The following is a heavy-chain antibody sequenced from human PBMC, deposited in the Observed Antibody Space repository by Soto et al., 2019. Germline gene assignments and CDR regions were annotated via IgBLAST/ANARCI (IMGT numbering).Heavy chain of an antibody. V-gene: IGHV3-48*01. CDR1: GFTFSSYS. D-gene: IGHD3-9*01. CDR2: ISSSSSTI. Sequence: GGSLRLSCAASGFTFSSYSMNWVRQAPGKGLEWVSYISSSSSTIYYADSVKGRFTISRDNAKNSLYLQMNSLRAEDTAVYYCAREGYDILTGYMIYYMDVWGKGTTVTVSS. CDR3: AREGYDILTGYMIYYMDV. J-gene: IGHJ6*03.